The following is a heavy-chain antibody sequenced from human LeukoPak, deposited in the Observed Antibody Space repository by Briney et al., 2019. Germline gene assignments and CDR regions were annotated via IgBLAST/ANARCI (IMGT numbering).Heavy chain of an antibody. CDR3: ATLRSGSCWN. V-gene: IGHV4-61*01. J-gene: IGHJ4*02. CDR1: SGSVSSGSYY. D-gene: IGHD2-15*01. Sequence: SGTLSLTCTVSSGSVSSGSYYWSWIRQSPGKGLEWIGSIYYSGSTNYNPSLKSRVTISVDTPKNQFSLKLSSVTAADTAVYYCATLRSGSCWNWGQGTLVSVS. CDR2: IYYSGST.